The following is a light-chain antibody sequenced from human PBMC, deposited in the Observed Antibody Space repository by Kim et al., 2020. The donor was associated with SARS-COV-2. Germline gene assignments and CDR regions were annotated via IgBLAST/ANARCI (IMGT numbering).Light chain of an antibody. V-gene: IGKV3-20*01. Sequence: EIVLTQSPGTLSLSPGERATLSCRVSDNVGSNYLTWYQQKPGQTPRLLIFAASARATGVPDRFSGSGSGTDFTLTINRLEPEDFAVYYCQQFTASRGTFGQGTKVEIK. CDR1: DNVGSNY. CDR3: QQFTASRGT. CDR2: AAS. J-gene: IGKJ1*01.